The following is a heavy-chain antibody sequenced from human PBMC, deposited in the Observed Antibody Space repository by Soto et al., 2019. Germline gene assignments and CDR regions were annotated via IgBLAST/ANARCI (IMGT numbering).Heavy chain of an antibody. J-gene: IGHJ6*02. D-gene: IGHD2-15*01. CDR2: IYYSGST. V-gene: IGHV4-30-4*01. CDR3: ASDATRETIRRPWLPVVGMDV. CDR1: GGSNSSGDYY. Sequence: SETLSLTCTVSGGSNSSGDYYWSWIRQPPGKGLEWIGYIYYSGSTYYNPSLKSRVTISVDTSKNQFSLKLSSVTAADTAVYYCASDATRETIRRPWLPVVGMDVSGQGPTVTVSS.